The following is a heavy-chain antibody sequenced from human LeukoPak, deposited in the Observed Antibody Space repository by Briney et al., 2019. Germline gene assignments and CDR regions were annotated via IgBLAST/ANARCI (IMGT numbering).Heavy chain of an antibody. CDR1: GFTFSSYS. D-gene: IGHD4-23*01. CDR3: ATIPRWGVVTSDY. J-gene: IGHJ4*02. CDR2: IRQDGSEK. Sequence: GGSLRLSCAASGFTFSSYSMNWVRQAPGKGLEWVANIRQDGSEKYYVDSVKGRFTISRDNAKNSLYLQMNSLRAEDTAVYYCATIPRWGVVTSDYWGQGTLVTVSS. V-gene: IGHV3-7*01.